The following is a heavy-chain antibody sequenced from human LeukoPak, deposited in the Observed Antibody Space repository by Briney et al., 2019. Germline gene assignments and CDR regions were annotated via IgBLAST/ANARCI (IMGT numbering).Heavy chain of an antibody. Sequence: PGGSLRLSCAASGFTVSSNFMSWVRQAPGKGLEWVAVIYSGGSTYYADSVKGRFTISRDTSKNTVYLQMNSLRAEDTAVYYCARTYGDYVYIIGYWGQGTLVTVSS. V-gene: IGHV3-53*01. CDR2: IYSGGST. J-gene: IGHJ4*02. CDR3: ARTYGDYVYIIGY. CDR1: GFTVSSNF. D-gene: IGHD4-17*01.